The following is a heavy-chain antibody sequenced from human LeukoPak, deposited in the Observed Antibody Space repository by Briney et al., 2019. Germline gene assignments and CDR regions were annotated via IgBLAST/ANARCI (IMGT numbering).Heavy chain of an antibody. Sequence: PSETLSLTCAVYGGSFSGYYWSWIRQPPGKGLEWIGEINHSGSTNYNPSLKSRVTISVDTSKNQFSLKLSSVTAADTAVYYCARNRGSSWNYYYYMDVWGKGTTVTISS. D-gene: IGHD6-13*01. CDR2: INHSGST. CDR1: GGSFSGYY. CDR3: ARNRGSSWNYYYYMDV. V-gene: IGHV4-34*01. J-gene: IGHJ6*03.